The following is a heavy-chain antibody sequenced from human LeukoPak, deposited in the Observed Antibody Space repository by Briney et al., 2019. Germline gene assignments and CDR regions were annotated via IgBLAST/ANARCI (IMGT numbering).Heavy chain of an antibody. J-gene: IGHJ4*02. V-gene: IGHV3-21*01. CDR3: ARVNMRGYAGNFDY. Sequence: SISSSSSYIYYADSVKGRFTISRDNAKNSLYLQMNSLRAEDTAVYYCARVNMRGYAGNFDYWGQGTLVTVSS. CDR2: ISSSSSYI. D-gene: IGHD2-15*01.